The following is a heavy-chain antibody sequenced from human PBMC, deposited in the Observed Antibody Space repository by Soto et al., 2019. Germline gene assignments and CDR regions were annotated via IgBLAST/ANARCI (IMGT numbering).Heavy chain of an antibody. D-gene: IGHD5-18*01. CDR2: IIPIFGTA. CDR1: GGTFSSYA. Sequence: QVQLVQSGAEVKKPGSSVKVSCKASGGTFSSYAISWVRQAPGQWLEWMGGIIPIFGTANYAQKFQGRVKITEDESTSTAYMELSSLRSEDTAVYYCARGAKDTAMVTAFDYWGQGTLVTVSS. V-gene: IGHV1-69*01. J-gene: IGHJ4*02. CDR3: ARGAKDTAMVTAFDY.